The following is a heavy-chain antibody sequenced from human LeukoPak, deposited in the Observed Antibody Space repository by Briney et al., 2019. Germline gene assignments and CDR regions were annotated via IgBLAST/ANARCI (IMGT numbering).Heavy chain of an antibody. CDR2: IKSKTDGGTT. Sequence: PGGSLRLSCAASGFTFSNAWMSWVRQAPGKGLEWVGRIKSKTDGGTTDYAAPVKGRFTISRDDSKNTLYLQMNSLKTEDTAVYYCTGIAVTTAYDAFDIWGQGTMVTVSS. D-gene: IGHD4-17*01. J-gene: IGHJ3*02. CDR3: TGIAVTTAYDAFDI. CDR1: GFTFSNAW. V-gene: IGHV3-15*01.